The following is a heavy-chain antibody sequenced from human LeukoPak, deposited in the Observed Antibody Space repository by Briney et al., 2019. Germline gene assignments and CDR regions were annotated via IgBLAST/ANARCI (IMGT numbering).Heavy chain of an antibody. CDR2: ISYDGSNK. Sequence: GGSVRLSCAASGFTFSSYGMHWVRQAPGKGLEWVAVISYDGSNKYYADSVKGRFTISRDNSKNTLYLQMHSLRADDTAVYYCAKEEAGSRVLRYFDWLSGPFDYWGQGTLVTVSS. CDR3: AKEEAGSRVLRYFDWLSGPFDY. J-gene: IGHJ4*02. CDR1: GFTFSSYG. D-gene: IGHD3-9*01. V-gene: IGHV3-30*18.